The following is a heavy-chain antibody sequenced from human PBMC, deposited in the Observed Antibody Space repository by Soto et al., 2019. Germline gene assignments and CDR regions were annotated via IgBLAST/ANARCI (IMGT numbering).Heavy chain of an antibody. CDR3: ARDRGYYDSRGPFDY. CDR1: GGSISSGGYY. D-gene: IGHD3-22*01. J-gene: IGHJ4*02. Sequence: SETLSLTCTVSGGSISSGGYYWSWIRQHPGRGLEWIGYIYYSGSTYYNPSLKSRVTISVDTSKNQFSLKLSSVTAADTAVYYCARDRGYYDSRGPFDYWGQGTLVTVSS. CDR2: IYYSGST. V-gene: IGHV4-31*03.